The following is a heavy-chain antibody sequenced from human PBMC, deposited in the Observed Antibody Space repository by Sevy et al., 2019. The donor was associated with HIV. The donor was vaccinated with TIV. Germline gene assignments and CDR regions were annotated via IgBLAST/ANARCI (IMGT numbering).Heavy chain of an antibody. V-gene: IGHV3-53*01. D-gene: IGHD3-16*01. Sequence: GGSLRLSCAASAVTFSAHAMHWVRQAPGKGLEWVSVIYKSGNTYYVDSVMGRFTMSRDSGRNTLYLQMTHLRVEDTAMYYCVRSLGGPLNQWGQGTRVTVSS. J-gene: IGHJ4*02. CDR1: AVTFSAHA. CDR2: IYKSGNT. CDR3: VRSLGGPLNQ.